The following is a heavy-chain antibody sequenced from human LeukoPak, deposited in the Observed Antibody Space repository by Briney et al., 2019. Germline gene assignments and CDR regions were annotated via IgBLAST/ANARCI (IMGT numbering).Heavy chain of an antibody. Sequence: SETLSLTCAVSGYSISSGYYWGWIRQPPGKGLEYIGSIYHTGNAYYNPSLKSRVAISVDTSKNQFSLQLSSVTAADTAVYYCARSYGGNPMYFFDSWGQGTLVTVSS. CDR2: IYHTGNA. J-gene: IGHJ4*02. CDR3: ARSYGGNPMYFFDS. D-gene: IGHD4-23*01. CDR1: GYSISSGYY. V-gene: IGHV4-38-2*01.